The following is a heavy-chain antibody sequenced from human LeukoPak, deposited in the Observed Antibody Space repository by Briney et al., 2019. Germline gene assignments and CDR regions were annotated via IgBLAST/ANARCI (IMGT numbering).Heavy chain of an antibody. J-gene: IGHJ6*03. Sequence: ASVKVSCKASGGTFSSYAISWVRQAPGQGLEWRGGIIPIFGTANYAQKFQGRVTITADESTSTAYMELSSLRSEDTAVYYCARDYYGSGYRYFYYMDVWGKGTTVTVSS. CDR2: IIPIFGTA. V-gene: IGHV1-69*01. CDR1: GGTFSSYA. D-gene: IGHD3-10*01. CDR3: ARDYYGSGYRYFYYMDV.